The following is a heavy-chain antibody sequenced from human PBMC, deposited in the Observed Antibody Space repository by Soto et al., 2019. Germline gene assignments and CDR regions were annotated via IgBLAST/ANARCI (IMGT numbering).Heavy chain of an antibody. V-gene: IGHV4-59*01. Sequence: QVQLQESGPGLVKPSETLSLTCTVSGGSISSYYWSWIRQPPGKGLEWIGYIYYSGRTNYNPSLKRRVTISVDTSKNQFSLKLSSVTAADTAVYYCARVRTYYDLEGNDAFDIWGQGTMVTVSS. D-gene: IGHD3-3*01. J-gene: IGHJ3*02. CDR2: IYYSGRT. CDR1: GGSISSYY. CDR3: ARVRTYYDLEGNDAFDI.